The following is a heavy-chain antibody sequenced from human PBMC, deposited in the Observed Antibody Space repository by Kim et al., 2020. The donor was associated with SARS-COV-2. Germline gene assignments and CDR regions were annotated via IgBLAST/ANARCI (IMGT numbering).Heavy chain of an antibody. CDR3: ARSRYSGYDVDY. V-gene: IGHV1-8*01. J-gene: IGHJ4*02. D-gene: IGHD5-12*01. Sequence: GYAQKFQGRVTMTRNTSISTAYMELSSLRSEDTAVYYCARSRYSGYDVDYWGQGTLVTVSS.